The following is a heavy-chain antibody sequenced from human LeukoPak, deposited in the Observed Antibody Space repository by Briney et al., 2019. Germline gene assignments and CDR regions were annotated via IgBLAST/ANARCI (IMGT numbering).Heavy chain of an antibody. Sequence: SETLSLTCTVSGDSVSNGNYYWSWLRQPPGKALEWIGYIYYTGKTYYNPSLEGRVTILVGTSRNHFSVKLSSVTAADTAVYYCARSQNYYGSGDYWSQGTLVTVSS. J-gene: IGHJ4*02. V-gene: IGHV4-61*03. CDR2: IYYTGKT. D-gene: IGHD3-10*01. CDR3: ARSQNYYGSGDY. CDR1: GDSVSNGNYY.